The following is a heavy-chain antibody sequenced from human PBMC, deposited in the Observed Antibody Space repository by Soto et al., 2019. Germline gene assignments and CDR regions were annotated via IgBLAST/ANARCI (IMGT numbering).Heavy chain of an antibody. Sequence: VQLVESGGGLVQPGGSLRLSCAASGFTFSSYGMHWVRQAPGKGLEWVAVIWYDGSNKYYADSVKGRFTISRDNSKNTLYLQMNSLRAEDTAVYYCASGLGYCSGGSCYEIWGQGTMVTVSS. CDR2: IWYDGSNK. J-gene: IGHJ3*02. V-gene: IGHV3-33*08. CDR3: ASGLGYCSGGSCYEI. D-gene: IGHD2-15*01. CDR1: GFTFSSYG.